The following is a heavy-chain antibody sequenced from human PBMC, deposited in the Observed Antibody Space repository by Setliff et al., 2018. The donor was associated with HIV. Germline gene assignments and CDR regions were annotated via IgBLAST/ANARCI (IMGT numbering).Heavy chain of an antibody. D-gene: IGHD2-8*02. V-gene: IGHV1-18*04. CDR3: ARVQVGDPYYSYYYMDV. CDR1: GYTFTDNY. Sequence: GASVKVSCKASGYTFTDNYIHWVRQAPGQGLEWMAWINSASGGNGNTKYAQKLQGRVTMTTDTSTSTAYMELRNLRSDDTAVYYCARVQVGDPYYSYYYMDVWGEGTTVTVSS. J-gene: IGHJ6*03. CDR2: INSASGGNGNT.